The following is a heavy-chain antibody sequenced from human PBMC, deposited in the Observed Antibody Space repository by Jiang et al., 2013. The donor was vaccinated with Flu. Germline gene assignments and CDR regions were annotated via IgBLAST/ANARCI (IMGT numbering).Heavy chain of an antibody. J-gene: IGHJ6*02. Sequence: QTLSLTCAISGDSVSRNSATWNWIRQSSLRGLEWLGRTYYRSKWSYDYAESVKSRITINPDTSKNQFSLQLNSVTPEDTAVYYCARLLGDGGNSDYYYGMDVWGQGTTVTVSS. CDR2: TYYRSKWSY. CDR1: GDSVSRNSAT. V-gene: IGHV6-1*01. CDR3: ARLLGDGGNSDYYYGMDV. D-gene: IGHD4-23*01.